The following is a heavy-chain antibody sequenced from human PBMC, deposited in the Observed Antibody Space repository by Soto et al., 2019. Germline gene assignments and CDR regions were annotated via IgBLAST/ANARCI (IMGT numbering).Heavy chain of an antibody. J-gene: IGHJ4*02. D-gene: IGHD3-10*01. CDR2: IYYRGSS. Sequence: SETLSLTCTVSGGSFTTSTYYWAWIRQPPGKGLEWIGNIYYRGSSYFNPSLKSRVTISVDTSKNQFSLRLTSVTAADTAVYYCARAIGFGEEIYFDYWGQGTLVTVSS. CDR1: GGSFTTSTYY. V-gene: IGHV4-39*01. CDR3: ARAIGFGEEIYFDY.